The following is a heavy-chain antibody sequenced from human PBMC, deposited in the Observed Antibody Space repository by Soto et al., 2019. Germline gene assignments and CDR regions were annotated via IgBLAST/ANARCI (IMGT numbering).Heavy chain of an antibody. CDR3: AYRYYYDSSGYYSAAFDI. Sequence: SATXSLTCAVSGFSMISGGYSWSWIRQPPGNVLEWIGYIYHSGSTYYNPSLKSRVTISVDRSKNQFSLKLSSVTAADTAVYYSAYRYYYDSSGYYSAAFDIWGQGTMVNV. J-gene: IGHJ3*02. CDR2: IYHSGST. CDR1: GFSMISGGYS. D-gene: IGHD3-22*01. V-gene: IGHV4-30-2*01.